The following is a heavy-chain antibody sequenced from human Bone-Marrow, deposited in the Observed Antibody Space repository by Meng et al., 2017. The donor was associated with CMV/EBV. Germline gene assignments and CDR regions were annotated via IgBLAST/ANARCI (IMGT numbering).Heavy chain of an antibody. J-gene: IGHJ5*02. CDR1: GFTFDDYA. CDR3: AKDMSPDYEGSNWFDP. D-gene: IGHD4-17*01. V-gene: IGHV3-9*01. CDR2: ISWNSGSI. Sequence: SLKISCAASGFTFDDYAMHWARQAPGKGLEWVSGISWNSGSIGYADSVKGRFTISRDNAKNSLYLQMNSLRAEDTALYYCAKDMSPDYEGSNWFDPWGQGILVTVSS.